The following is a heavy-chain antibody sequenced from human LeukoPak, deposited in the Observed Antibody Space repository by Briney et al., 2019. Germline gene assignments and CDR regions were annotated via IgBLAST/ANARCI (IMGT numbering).Heavy chain of an antibody. CDR1: GLTFRSYA. D-gene: IGHD4-17*01. V-gene: IGHV3-23*01. CDR2: ISGSGGNT. Sequence: GGSLRLSCAASGLTFRSYAMSWVRQASGKGLEWVSAISGSGGNTYYADSVKGRFTISRDNSKNTLYLQMSNLRAEDTAVYYCAKITMVTTPNYWGQGTLVTVSS. CDR3: AKITMVTTPNY. J-gene: IGHJ4*02.